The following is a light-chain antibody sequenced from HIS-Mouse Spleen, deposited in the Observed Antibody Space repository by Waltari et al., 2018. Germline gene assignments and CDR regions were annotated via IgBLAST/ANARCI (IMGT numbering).Light chain of an antibody. CDR1: ALPKKY. J-gene: IGLJ2*01. V-gene: IGLV3-10*01. CDR2: EDS. CDR3: YSTDSSGNHRV. Sequence: SYELTQPPSVSVSPGPTARITCSGDALPKKYAYWYQQKSGQGPVLVIYEDSKLPSGIPGRISGTSSGTMATLTISGAQVVDEADYYCYSTDSSGNHRVFGGGTKLTVL.